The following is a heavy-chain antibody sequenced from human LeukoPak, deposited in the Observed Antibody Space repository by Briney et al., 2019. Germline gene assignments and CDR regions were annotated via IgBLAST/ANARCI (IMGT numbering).Heavy chain of an antibody. J-gene: IGHJ4*02. Sequence: SETLSLTCTVSGGSISSHYWSWIRQPPGKGLEWIGYIYYSGSTNYNPSLSSRATMSVDTSKHQFSLKLNFVTAADTAVYYCARQGSGWYYFDYWGQGTVVTVSS. CDR2: IYYSGST. CDR3: ARQGSGWYYFDY. V-gene: IGHV4-59*08. D-gene: IGHD6-19*01. CDR1: GGSISSHY.